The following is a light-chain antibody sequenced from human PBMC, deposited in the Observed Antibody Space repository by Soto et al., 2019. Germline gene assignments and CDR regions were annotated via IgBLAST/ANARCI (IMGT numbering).Light chain of an antibody. V-gene: IGKV3-20*01. CDR1: HSVSSSY. CDR3: QQYDSSPRT. CDR2: GAS. Sequence: EIVLTQSPGTLSLSPGERATLSCRASHSVSSSYLAWYQQKPGQAPSLLIYGASNWATGIPDRFSGSGSGTDFTLTISRLEPEDFAVYYCQQYDSSPRTFGQGTKVEI. J-gene: IGKJ1*01.